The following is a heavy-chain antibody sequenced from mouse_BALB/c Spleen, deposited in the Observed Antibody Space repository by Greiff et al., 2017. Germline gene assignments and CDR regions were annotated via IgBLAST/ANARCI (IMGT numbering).Heavy chain of an antibody. J-gene: IGHJ3*01. CDR1: GFTFSSYA. V-gene: IGHV5-9-4*01. Sequence: EVQRVESGAGLVKPGGSLKISCAASGFTFSSYAMSWVRQSREKRLEWMAEISIGGSYTYYPDTVTGRFTSSRDNAKNTLYLEMSSLRSEDTAMYYGARAPLRNWGQGTLVPGSA. CDR2: ISIGGSYT. CDR3: ARAPLRN.